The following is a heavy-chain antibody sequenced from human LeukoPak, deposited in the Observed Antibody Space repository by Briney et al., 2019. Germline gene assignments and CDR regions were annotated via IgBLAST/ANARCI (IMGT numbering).Heavy chain of an antibody. Sequence: PGGSLRLSCAASGFTFSSYAMSWVRQAPGKGLEWVSAISGSGGSTYYADSVKGRFTISRDNSKNTLYLQMNSLRAEDTAVYCRAKDPSIAVAGLFDYWGQGTLVTVSS. D-gene: IGHD6-19*01. CDR3: AKDPSIAVAGLFDY. J-gene: IGHJ4*02. CDR2: ISGSGGST. CDR1: GFTFSSYA. V-gene: IGHV3-23*01.